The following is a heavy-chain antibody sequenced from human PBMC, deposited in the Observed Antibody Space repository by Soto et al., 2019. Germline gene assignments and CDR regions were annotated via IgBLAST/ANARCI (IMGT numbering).Heavy chain of an antibody. CDR2: INPNSGGT. V-gene: IGHV1-2*04. CDR1: GYTFTGYY. D-gene: IGHD1-26*01. J-gene: IGHJ4*02. CDR3: ARDYYIVGAMRLDY. Sequence: ASVKVSCKASGYTFTGYYMHWVRQAPGQGLEWMGWINPNSGGTNYAQNFQGWVTMTRDTSISTAYMELSRLRSEDTAVYYCARDYYIVGAMRLDYWGQGTLVTVSS.